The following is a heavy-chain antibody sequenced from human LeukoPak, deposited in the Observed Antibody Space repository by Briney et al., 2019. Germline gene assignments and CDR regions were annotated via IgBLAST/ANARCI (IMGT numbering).Heavy chain of an antibody. CDR1: GFTSSDHY. J-gene: IGHJ4*02. CDR2: SRNKASSYST. Sequence: GGSLRLSCAASGFTSSDHYMDWVRQAPGKGLEWVGRSRNKASSYSTEYAASVKGRVTISRDDSKNSLYLQMNSLRTEDTAVYYCTRASAYMPHDYWGQGNLVTVSS. V-gene: IGHV3-72*01. CDR3: TRASAYMPHDY. D-gene: IGHD2-2*01.